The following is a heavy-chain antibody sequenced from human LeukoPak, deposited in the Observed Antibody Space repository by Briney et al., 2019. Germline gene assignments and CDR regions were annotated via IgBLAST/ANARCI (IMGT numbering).Heavy chain of an antibody. D-gene: IGHD1-26*01. Sequence: ASVKVSCKASGYTFTGYYMHWVRQAPGQGLEWMGWINPNSGGTNYAQKFQGRVTMTRDTSISTAYMELSRLRSDDTAVYYCARTAVQWELAFDYWGQGTLVTVSS. CDR1: GYTFTGYY. J-gene: IGHJ4*02. CDR2: INPNSGGT. CDR3: ARTAVQWELAFDY. V-gene: IGHV1-2*02.